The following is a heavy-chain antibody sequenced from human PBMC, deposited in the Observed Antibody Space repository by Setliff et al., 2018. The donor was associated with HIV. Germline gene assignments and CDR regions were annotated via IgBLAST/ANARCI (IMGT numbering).Heavy chain of an antibody. CDR2: IYYSGST. CDR3: ATFVPRTSASRPVDV. Sequence: SETLSLTCTVSGGSISSYYWSWIRQHPGKGLEWIGYIYYSGSTYYNPSLKSRIAISVDTSKTQFSLNLTSVTAADTAIYYCATFVPRTSASRPVDVWGKGTTVTVSS. V-gene: IGHV4-59*06. CDR1: GGSISSYY. D-gene: IGHD2-2*01. J-gene: IGHJ6*04.